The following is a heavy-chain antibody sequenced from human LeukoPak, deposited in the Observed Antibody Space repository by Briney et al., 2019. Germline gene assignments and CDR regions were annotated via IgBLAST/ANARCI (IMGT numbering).Heavy chain of an antibody. CDR2: ISSSGSTI. Sequence: GGSLRLSCAASGFTFSSYSMNWVRQAPGKGLEWVSYISSSGSTIYYADSVKGRFTISRDNSKNTLYLQMNSLRAEDTAVYYCARDRAGGAFDIWGQGTMVTVSP. CDR1: GFTFSSYS. CDR3: ARDRAGGAFDI. V-gene: IGHV3-48*01. D-gene: IGHD3-10*01. J-gene: IGHJ3*02.